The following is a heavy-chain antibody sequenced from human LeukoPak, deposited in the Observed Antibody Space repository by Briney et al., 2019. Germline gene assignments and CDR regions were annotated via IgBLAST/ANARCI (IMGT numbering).Heavy chain of an antibody. V-gene: IGHV3-74*01. J-gene: IGHJ4*02. CDR2: ITSDGSST. CDR3: ARDIIARGVDY. Sequence: GGSLRLSCAGSGITFSTYWMHWVRQAPGKGLVWVSRITSDGSSTTYADSVKGRFTISRDNAKNTLYLQMNSLRAEDTAVYYCARDIIARGVDYWGQGTLVTVSS. D-gene: IGHD3-10*01. CDR1: GITFSTYW.